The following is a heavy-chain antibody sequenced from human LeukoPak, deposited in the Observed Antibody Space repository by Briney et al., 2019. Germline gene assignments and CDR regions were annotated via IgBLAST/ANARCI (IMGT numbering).Heavy chain of an antibody. CDR1: GFAFSAYG. D-gene: IGHD1-1*01. V-gene: IGHV3-33*01. CDR2: TWHDGTNK. Sequence: GGSLRLSCAASGFAFSAYGMDWVRQAPGKGLEWVAVTWHDGTNKYYADSVKGRFTISRDNSRNTLYLQMDSLRAEDTAVYYCARGGPNWPSEPFDIWGQGTMVTVSS. CDR3: ARGGPNWPSEPFDI. J-gene: IGHJ3*02.